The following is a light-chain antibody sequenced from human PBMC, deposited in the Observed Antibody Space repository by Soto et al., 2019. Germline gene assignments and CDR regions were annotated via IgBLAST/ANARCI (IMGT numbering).Light chain of an antibody. CDR2: WAS. V-gene: IGKV4-1*01. CDR3: KQYFDVPFT. J-gene: IGKJ4*01. CDR1: QSLLYSSNNKNH. Sequence: MSHSPDSLAVSLGETATINCKSSQSLLYSSNNKNHLAWYQQKPGQPPQLIIYWASTRESGVPERFSGSGSGTDFTLTISSLEAEDVAFYGCKQYFDVPFTFGGGTKVDIK.